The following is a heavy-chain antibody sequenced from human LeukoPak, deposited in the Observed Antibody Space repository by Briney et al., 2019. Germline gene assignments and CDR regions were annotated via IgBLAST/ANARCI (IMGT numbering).Heavy chain of an antibody. V-gene: IGHV4-39*07. D-gene: IGHD3-22*01. Sequence: PSETLSLTCTVSGGSISSSYYWGWIRQPPGKGLEWIGSIFYSGSTYYNPSLKSRGTISVDTSKNQLSLKVTSVTAADKAVYYCARAKLVVITNDVRSWLDPWGQGTLVTVSS. J-gene: IGHJ5*02. CDR1: GGSISSSYY. CDR3: ARAKLVVITNDVRSWLDP. CDR2: IFYSGST.